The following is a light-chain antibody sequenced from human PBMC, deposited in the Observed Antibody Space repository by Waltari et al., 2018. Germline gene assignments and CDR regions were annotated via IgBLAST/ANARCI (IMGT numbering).Light chain of an antibody. CDR1: QSVSRA. CDR2: GAS. CDR3: QHYVRLPAT. Sequence: IVWTQSPGTLPSSPGERATLSCWASQSVSRALVWYQQKPGQAPRLLIYGASTRAPGIPDRFSGSGSGTDFSLTINRLEPEDFAVYYCQHYVRLPATFGQGTKVEI. J-gene: IGKJ1*01. V-gene: IGKV3-20*01.